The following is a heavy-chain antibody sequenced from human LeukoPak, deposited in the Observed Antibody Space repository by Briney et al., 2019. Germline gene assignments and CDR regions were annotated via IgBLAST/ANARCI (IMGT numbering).Heavy chain of an antibody. J-gene: IGHJ6*02. D-gene: IGHD2-2*01. CDR1: GGSISNSNYY. V-gene: IGHV4-39*07. CDR2: IYYSGST. CDR3: AISSTSCCLMNYYGMDV. Sequence: PSETLSLTCTVSGGSISNSNYYWGWIRQPPGKGLEWIGSIYYSGSTYYNPSLKSRVTISVDTSKNQFSLKLSSVTAADTAVYYCAISSTSCCLMNYYGMDVWGQGTTVTVSS.